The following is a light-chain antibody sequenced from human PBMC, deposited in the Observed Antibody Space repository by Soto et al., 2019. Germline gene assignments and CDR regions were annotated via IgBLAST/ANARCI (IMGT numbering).Light chain of an antibody. J-gene: IGKJ4*01. CDR2: NAS. CDR3: QQYHNWPPLT. CDR1: QSVSSN. V-gene: IGKV3-15*01. Sequence: EIVMTQSPATLSVPPGERATLSCSASQSVSSNLAWYQQKPGQAPRLLIYNASTRATGIPARFSGSGSGTEFTLTIRSLQSEDFAIYYCQQYHNWPPLTFGGGTKVDIK.